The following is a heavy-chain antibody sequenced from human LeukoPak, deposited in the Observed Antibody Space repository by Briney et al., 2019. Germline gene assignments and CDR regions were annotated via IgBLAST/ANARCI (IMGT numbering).Heavy chain of an antibody. D-gene: IGHD3-16*02. CDR1: GGSFSGYY. V-gene: IGHV4-34*01. CDR3: ARANLSR. Sequence: SETLSLTCAVYGGSFSGYYWSWIRQPPGKGLEWIGEINHSGSTNYNPPLKSRVTISVDTSKNQFSLKLSSVTAADTAVYYCARANLSRWGQGTLVTVSS. J-gene: IGHJ4*02. CDR2: INHSGST.